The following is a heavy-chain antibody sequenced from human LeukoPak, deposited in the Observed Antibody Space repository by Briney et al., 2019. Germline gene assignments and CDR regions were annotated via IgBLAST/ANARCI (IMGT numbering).Heavy chain of an antibody. Sequence: GGSLRLSCAASGFTFSSYGMHWVRQAPGKGLEWVAVISYGGSNKYYADSVKGRFTISRDNSKNTLYLQMNSLRAEDTAVYYCAKDIYYDSSTFFDYWGQGTLVTVSS. CDR2: ISYGGSNK. V-gene: IGHV3-30*18. CDR1: GFTFSSYG. J-gene: IGHJ4*02. CDR3: AKDIYYDSSTFFDY. D-gene: IGHD3-22*01.